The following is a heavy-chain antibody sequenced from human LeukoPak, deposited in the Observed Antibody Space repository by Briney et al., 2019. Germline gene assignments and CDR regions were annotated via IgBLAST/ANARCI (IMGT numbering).Heavy chain of an antibody. CDR2: IKHDGSEK. Sequence: GGSLRLSCAASGFTFSSYSMNWVRQAPGKGLEWVASIKHDGSEKYCVDSVRGRFTISRDNTKNLLYLQMSSLRAEDTAVYYCATDRGWRTSGYYLYYFEYWGQGTLVTFSS. J-gene: IGHJ4*02. V-gene: IGHV3-7*01. D-gene: IGHD3-3*01. CDR1: GFTFSSYS. CDR3: ATDRGWRTSGYYLYYFEY.